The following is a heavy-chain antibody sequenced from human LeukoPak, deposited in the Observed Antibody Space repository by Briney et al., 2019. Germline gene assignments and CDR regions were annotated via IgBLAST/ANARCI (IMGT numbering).Heavy chain of an antibody. CDR3: ARGVLSYYYGSGSHYMDV. D-gene: IGHD3-10*01. Sequence: PSETLSLTCTVSGGSISSYYWSWIRQPPGKGLEWIGYIYYSGSTNYNPSLKSRVTISVDTSKNQFSLKLSSVTAADTAVYYCARGVLSYYYGSGSHYMDVWGKGTTATISS. CDR1: GGSISSYY. V-gene: IGHV4-59*01. CDR2: IYYSGST. J-gene: IGHJ6*03.